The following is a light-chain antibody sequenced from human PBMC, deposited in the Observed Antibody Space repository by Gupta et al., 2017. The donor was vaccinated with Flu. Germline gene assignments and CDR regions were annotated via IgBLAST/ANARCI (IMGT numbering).Light chain of an antibody. V-gene: IGLV2-11*01. CDR2: DVY. CDR1: GSDVGLYNL. J-gene: IGLJ1*01. CDR3: CSDAGYFIWV. Sequence: SALTQPRSVSGSPGQSVTISCTGTGSDVGLYNLVSWYQQHSGKAPKVIIYDVYKRPSGVPDRFSGTKSGNTAALSISGLQCEDEADYYCCSDAGYFIWVFGTGTKVTVL.